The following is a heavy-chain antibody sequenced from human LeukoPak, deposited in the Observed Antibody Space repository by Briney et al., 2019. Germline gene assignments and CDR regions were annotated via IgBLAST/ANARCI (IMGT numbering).Heavy chain of an antibody. J-gene: IGHJ4*02. D-gene: IGHD2-21*02. CDR3: ARGVSYRVVVTATDFDY. V-gene: IGHV3-21*01. CDR1: GFTFSSYG. Sequence: GGSLRLSCAASGFTFSSYGMHWVRQAPGRGLEWVSSIGSSSTHIYYADSVKGRFTISRDNAKNSLYLQMNSLRAEDTAVYYCARGVSYRVVVTATDFDYWGQGTLVTVSS. CDR2: IGSSSTHI.